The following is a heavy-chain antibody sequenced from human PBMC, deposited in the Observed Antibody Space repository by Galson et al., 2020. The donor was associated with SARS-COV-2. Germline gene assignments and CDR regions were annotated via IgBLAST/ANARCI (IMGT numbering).Heavy chain of an antibody. CDR1: GFTFSSYS. Sequence: GESLKISCAASGFTFSSYSMNWVRQAPGKGLEWVSSISSSSSYIYYADSVKGRFTISRDNAKNSLYLQMNSLRAEDTAVYYCARDPGYSYGPTDFDYWGQGTLVTVSS. J-gene: IGHJ4*02. V-gene: IGHV3-21*01. CDR2: ISSSSSYI. CDR3: ARDPGYSYGPTDFDY. D-gene: IGHD5-18*01.